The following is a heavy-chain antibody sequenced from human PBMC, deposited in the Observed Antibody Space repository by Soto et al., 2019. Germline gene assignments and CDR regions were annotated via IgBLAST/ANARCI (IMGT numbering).Heavy chain of an antibody. CDR1: GFTFSSYA. V-gene: IGHV3-23*01. CDR2: ISGSGGST. D-gene: IGHD2-15*01. Sequence: GGSLRLSCAASGFTFSSYAMSWVRQAPGKGLEWVSAISGSGGSTYYADSVKGRFTISRDNSKNTLYLQMNSLRAEDTAVYYCVKDPGYCSGGSCYYFGYWGQGTLVTVSS. CDR3: VKDPGYCSGGSCYYFGY. J-gene: IGHJ4*02.